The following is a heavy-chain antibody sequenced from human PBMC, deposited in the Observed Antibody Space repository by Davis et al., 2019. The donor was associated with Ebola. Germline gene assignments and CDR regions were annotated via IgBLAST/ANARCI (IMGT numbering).Heavy chain of an antibody. CDR2: ISDSGAFT. Sequence: GESLKISCAASGFTFSTYAMTWVRQAPGKGLEWVSLISDSGAFTYYAESVQGRFTISRDNSKNTLYLQMNSLRVEDTAVYYCARDPDTSGYYSWFDPWGQGTLVTVSS. D-gene: IGHD6-19*01. CDR1: GFTFSTYA. V-gene: IGHV3-23*01. J-gene: IGHJ5*02. CDR3: ARDPDTSGYYSWFDP.